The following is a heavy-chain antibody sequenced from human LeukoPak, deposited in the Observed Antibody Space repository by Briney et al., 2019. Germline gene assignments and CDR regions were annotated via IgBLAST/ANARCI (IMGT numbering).Heavy chain of an antibody. D-gene: IGHD2-2*01. V-gene: IGHV4-34*01. CDR2: INHSGST. CDR3: ARQDIVVVPAAYRDTGVYYFDY. CDR1: GGSISSYY. Sequence: PSETLSLTCTVSGGSISSYYWSWIRQPPGKGLEWIGEINHSGSTNYNPSLKSRVTISVDTSKNQFSLKLSSVTAADTAVYYCARQDIVVVPAAYRDTGVYYFDYWGQGTLVTVSS. J-gene: IGHJ4*02.